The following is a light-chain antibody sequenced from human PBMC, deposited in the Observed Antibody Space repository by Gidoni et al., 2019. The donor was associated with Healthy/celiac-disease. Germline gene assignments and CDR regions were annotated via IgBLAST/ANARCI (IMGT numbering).Light chain of an antibody. CDR1: QSISSW. CDR2: KAS. J-gene: IGKJ1*01. V-gene: IGKV1-5*03. Sequence: DIQMTQSPSTLSASVGDRVTITCRASQSISSWLAWYQQKPGKAPTLLIYKASSLESGVPSRFSGSGSGTEFTLTISSLQPDDFATYYCQQYNSYSWPFXQXTKVEIK. CDR3: QQYNSYSWP.